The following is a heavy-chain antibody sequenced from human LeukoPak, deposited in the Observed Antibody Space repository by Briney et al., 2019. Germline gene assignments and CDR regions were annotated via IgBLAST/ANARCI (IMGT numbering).Heavy chain of an antibody. CDR3: ARHLSDITSSPNY. V-gene: IGHV5-51*01. CDR2: IYPRDSRT. CDR1: GYSFSSYW. D-gene: IGHD2-2*01. Sequence: GESLEISCKGSGYSFSSYWIAWVRQMPGKGLEWMGVIYPRDSRTTYSPSFQDQVTISADKSISTAYLQWTSLKASDTAMYYCARHLSDITSSPNYWGPGTLVTVSP. J-gene: IGHJ4*02.